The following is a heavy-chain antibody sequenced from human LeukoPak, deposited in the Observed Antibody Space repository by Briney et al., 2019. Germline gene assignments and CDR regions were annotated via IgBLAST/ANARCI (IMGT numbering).Heavy chain of an antibody. Sequence: AGGSLRLSCAASGLTFSNYWMHWVRQAPGKGLVWVSGISTDGRSTVYADSVKGRFTISRDNSKNTLFVQMSSLRAEDTAQYYCAKDFSSSWTTRLEYWGQGALVTVSS. CDR2: ISTDGRST. CDR3: AKDFSSSWTTRLEY. V-gene: IGHV3-74*01. CDR1: GLTFSNYW. J-gene: IGHJ4*02. D-gene: IGHD6-13*01.